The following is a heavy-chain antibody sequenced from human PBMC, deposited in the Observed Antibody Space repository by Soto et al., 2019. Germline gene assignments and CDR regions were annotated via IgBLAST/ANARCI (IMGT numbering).Heavy chain of an antibody. Sequence: EVQLVETGGGLIQPGGSLRLSCAASGFSVGSNYMTWVRQSPGKGLEWVSLIYSNGDTDYADSVKGRFSISRDNFKNTLYLQMNNLRAEDTAVYHCARKSDSSPVPEADGVWGGGTLVTVSS. D-gene: IGHD2-8*01. J-gene: IGHJ4*02. CDR1: GFSVGSNY. CDR3: ARKSDSSPVPEADGV. V-gene: IGHV3-53*02. CDR2: IYSNGDT.